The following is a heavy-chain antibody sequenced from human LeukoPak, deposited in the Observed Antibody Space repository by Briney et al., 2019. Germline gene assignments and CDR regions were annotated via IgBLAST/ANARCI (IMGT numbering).Heavy chain of an antibody. J-gene: IGHJ6*02. V-gene: IGHV4-59*01. Sequence: SETLPLTCTVSGGSISNYYWSWIRQPPGKGLEWIGYIYYSGSTNYNPSLKSRVTISLDTSKTQFSLRLSSVTAADTAVYYCARASTYYDILTGYRYYYYGMDVWGQGTTVTVSS. CDR1: GGSISNYY. CDR2: IYYSGST. CDR3: ARASTYYDILTGYRYYYYGMDV. D-gene: IGHD3-9*01.